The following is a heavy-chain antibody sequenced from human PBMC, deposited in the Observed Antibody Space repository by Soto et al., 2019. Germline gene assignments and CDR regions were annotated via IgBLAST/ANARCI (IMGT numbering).Heavy chain of an antibody. CDR2: IKQDGSEK. CDR3: ATDMDYFDGSGYYYTFDY. J-gene: IGHJ4*02. Sequence: PGGALRLSCTASGFSFSSYWMSWVRQAPGKGLEWVAKIKQDGSEKYYVDSVKGRLTISRDNAKNSMYLQMNSLRAEDTAVYYCATDMDYFDGSGYYYTFDYWGQGTLVTVSS. D-gene: IGHD3-22*01. CDR1: GFSFSSYW. V-gene: IGHV3-7*04.